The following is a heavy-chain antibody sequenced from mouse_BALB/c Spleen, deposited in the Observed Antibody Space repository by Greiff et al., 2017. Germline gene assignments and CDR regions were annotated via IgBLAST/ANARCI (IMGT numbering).Heavy chain of an antibody. V-gene: IGHV5-4*02. J-gene: IGHJ3*01. CDR1: GFTFSDYY. D-gene: IGHD1-1*01. Sequence: EVQVVESGGGLVKPGGSLKLSCAASGFTFSDYYMYWVRQTPEKRLEWVATISDGGSYTYYPDSVKGRFTISRDNAKNNLYLQMSSLKSEDTAMYYCAREGGYYGSSYEGFAYWGQGTLVTVSA. CDR2: ISDGGSYT. CDR3: AREGGYYGSSYEGFAY.